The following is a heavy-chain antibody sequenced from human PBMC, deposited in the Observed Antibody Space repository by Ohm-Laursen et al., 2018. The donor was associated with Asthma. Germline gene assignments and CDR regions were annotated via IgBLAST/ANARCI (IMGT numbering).Heavy chain of an antibody. CDR3: AKDRRWGDYYYGMDV. CDR2: IYSGGST. J-gene: IGHJ6*02. Sequence: GSLRLSCTASGFTVSSNYMSWVRQAPGKGLEWVSVIYSGGSTYYADSVKGRFTISRDNSKNTLYLQMNSLRAEDTAVYYCAKDRRWGDYYYGMDVWGQGTTVTVSS. CDR1: GFTVSSNY. D-gene: IGHD3-16*01. V-gene: IGHV3-53*01.